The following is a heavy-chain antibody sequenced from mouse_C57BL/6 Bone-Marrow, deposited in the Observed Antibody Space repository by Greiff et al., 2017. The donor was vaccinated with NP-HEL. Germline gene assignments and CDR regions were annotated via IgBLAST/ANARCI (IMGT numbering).Heavy chain of an antibody. D-gene: IGHD2-3*01. CDR3: ARDVDGYYGGYFDV. CDR1: GFTFSDFY. V-gene: IGHV7-1*01. J-gene: IGHJ1*03. Sequence: EVKVVESGGGLVQSGRSLRLSCATSGFTFSDFYMEWVRQAPGKGLEWIAASRNKANDYTTEYSASVKGRFSVSRDTSQSIIYLQMNALRAEDTAIYYSARDVDGYYGGYFDVWGTGTSVTVSS. CDR2: SRNKANDYTT.